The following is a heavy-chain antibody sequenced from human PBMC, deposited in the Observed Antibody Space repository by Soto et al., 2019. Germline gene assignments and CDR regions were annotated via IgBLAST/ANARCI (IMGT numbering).Heavy chain of an antibody. CDR3: ARGLEWELLLDAFDI. CDR2: IYYSGST. D-gene: IGHD1-26*01. Sequence: QVQLQESGPGLVKPSQTLSLTCTVSGGSITSGVYYWSWIRQHPGKGLEWIGYIYYSGSTFCNPSLKSRVTISVDTSKNQFSLKLSSVSAADTAVYFCARGLEWELLLDAFDICGQGTMVTVSS. V-gene: IGHV4-31*03. CDR1: GGSITSGVYY. J-gene: IGHJ3*02.